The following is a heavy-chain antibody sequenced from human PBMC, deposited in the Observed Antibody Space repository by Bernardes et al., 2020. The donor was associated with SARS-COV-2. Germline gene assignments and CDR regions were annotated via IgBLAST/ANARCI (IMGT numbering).Heavy chain of an antibody. CDR3: ALVTAFDY. Sequence: GGSLRLSCAASGFTFSSYGMHWVRQAPGKGLEWVAVISYDGSNKYYADSVKGRFTISRDNSKNTLYLQMNSLRAEDTAVYYCALVTAFDYWGQGTLVTVSS. V-gene: IGHV3-30*03. CDR2: ISYDGSNK. D-gene: IGHD4-4*01. J-gene: IGHJ4*02. CDR1: GFTFSSYG.